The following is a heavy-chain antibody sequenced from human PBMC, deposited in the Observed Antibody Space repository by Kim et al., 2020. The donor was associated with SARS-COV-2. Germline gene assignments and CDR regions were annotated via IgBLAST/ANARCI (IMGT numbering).Heavy chain of an antibody. D-gene: IGHD6-13*01. CDR3: VKEFGSWQKTFDY. CDR1: GFPFSRYG. V-gene: IGHV3-64D*06. CDR2: ISSNEDST. J-gene: IGHJ4*02. Sequence: GGSLRLSCSASGFPFSRYGMHWVRQAPGKGLEYVSAISSNEDSTYYADSVKGRFTISRDNSKNTLYLQMSRLRTEDTAVYFCVKEFGSWQKTFDYWGQGTLVTVSS.